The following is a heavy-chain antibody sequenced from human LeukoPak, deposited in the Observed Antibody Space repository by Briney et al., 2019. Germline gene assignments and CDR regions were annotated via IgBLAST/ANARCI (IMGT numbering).Heavy chain of an antibody. CDR1: GFAFSHYW. CDR2: IKSDGSDI. D-gene: IGHD3-3*01. CDR3: VRGQTIDY. V-gene: IGHV3-74*01. J-gene: IGHJ4*02. Sequence: GGSLRLSCTTSGFAFSHYWMYWVRQAPGKGLVWVSRIKSDGSDITYTDSVEGRFTISRDNVKNTLYLQMNSLRDEDTAVYYCVRGQTIDYWGQGTLVTVSS.